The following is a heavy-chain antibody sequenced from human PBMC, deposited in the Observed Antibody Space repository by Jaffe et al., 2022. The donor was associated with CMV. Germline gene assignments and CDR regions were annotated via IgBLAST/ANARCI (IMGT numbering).Heavy chain of an antibody. V-gene: IGHV1-46*01. CDR3: ARNYYDSSGYKGYYYYMDV. J-gene: IGHJ6*03. D-gene: IGHD3-22*01. Sequence: QVQLVQSGAEVKKPGASVKVSCKASGYTFTSYYMHWVRQAPGQGLEWMGIINPSGGSTSYAQKFQGRVTMTRDTSTSTVYMELSSLRSEDTAVYYCARNYYDSSGYKGYYYYMDVWGKGTTVTVSS. CDR1: GYTFTSYY. CDR2: INPSGGST.